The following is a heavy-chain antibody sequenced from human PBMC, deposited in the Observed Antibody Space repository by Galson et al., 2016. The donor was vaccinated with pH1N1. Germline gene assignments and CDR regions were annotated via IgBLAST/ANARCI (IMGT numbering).Heavy chain of an antibody. D-gene: IGHD3-16*01. CDR2: IYSSGSA. CDR1: RGSINTYY. J-gene: IGHJ6*02. CDR3: ARENAVLGEGWTYGLDV. V-gene: IGHV4-4*07. Sequence: SETLSLTCTVSRGSINTYYWSWIRQPAGKGLEWIGRIYSSGSAIYNPSLKSRVTMSVDTSKNQFSLKLNSVTAADTAVYFCARENAVLGEGWTYGLDVWGQGTTVTVSS.